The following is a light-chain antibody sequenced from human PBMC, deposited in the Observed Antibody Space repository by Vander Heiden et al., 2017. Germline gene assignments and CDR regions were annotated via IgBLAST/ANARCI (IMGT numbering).Light chain of an antibody. CDR2: GVS. J-gene: IGKJ1*01. CDR1: QSVSNYY. V-gene: IGKV3-20*01. CDR3: QQYGGSSWT. Sequence: DIVLTQSPGTLSLSPGERATLSCRASQSVSNYYLGWYQQKPGQAPRLLIYGVSSRATGIPDRFSGSGSGTDFTLTISRLEPEDFAVYYCQQYGGSSWTFGQGTKVEIK.